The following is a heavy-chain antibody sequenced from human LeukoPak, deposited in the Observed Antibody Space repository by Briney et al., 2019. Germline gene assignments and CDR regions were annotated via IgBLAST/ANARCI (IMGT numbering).Heavy chain of an antibody. V-gene: IGHV1-2*02. J-gene: IGHJ4*02. CDR2: INPNSGGT. Sequence: ASVKVPCKASGFTFTSYDINWVRQATGQGLEWMGWINPNSGGTNYAQKFQGRVTMIRDTSISTAYMELSRLRSDDTAVYYCARASHSSGFRRIDYWGQGTLVTVSS. CDR1: GFTFTSYD. CDR3: ARASHSSGFRRIDY. D-gene: IGHD6-19*01.